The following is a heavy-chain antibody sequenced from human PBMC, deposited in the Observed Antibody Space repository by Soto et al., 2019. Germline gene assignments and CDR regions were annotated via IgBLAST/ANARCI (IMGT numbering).Heavy chain of an antibody. D-gene: IGHD5-12*01. CDR3: ARDQIEWLRIFDY. Sequence: GGSLRLSCAASGFSFRDYWVTWVRQAPGKGLDWVANIKQDGSEIYYLDSLKGRFTISRDNAKNSLYLQMNSLRAEDTAVYYCARDQIEWLRIFDYRGQGTLVTVSS. CDR1: GFSFRDYW. CDR2: IKQDGSEI. J-gene: IGHJ4*02. V-gene: IGHV3-7*01.